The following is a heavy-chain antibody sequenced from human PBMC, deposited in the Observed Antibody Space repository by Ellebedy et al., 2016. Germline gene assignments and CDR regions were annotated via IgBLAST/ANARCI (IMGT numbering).Heavy chain of an antibody. V-gene: IGHV4-61*02. CDR2: IYTSGST. CDR3: TRDTGSNWNYLVYFDY. J-gene: IGHJ4*02. Sequence: SETLSLXXTVSGGSISSGSYYWSWIRQPAGKGLEWIGRIYTSGSTNYNPSLKSRVTMSVDTSKNQFSLKLSSVTAADTAVYYCTRDTGSNWNYLVYFDYWGQGTLVTVSS. CDR1: GGSISSGSYY. D-gene: IGHD1-7*01.